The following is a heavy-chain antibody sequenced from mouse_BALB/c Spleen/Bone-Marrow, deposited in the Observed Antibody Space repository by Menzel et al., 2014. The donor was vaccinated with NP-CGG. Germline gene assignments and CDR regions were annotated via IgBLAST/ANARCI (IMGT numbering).Heavy chain of an antibody. CDR3: ARDIGLHYYAMDY. Sequence: EVNVVESGGGLVQPGGSLRLSCATSGFTFTDYYMSWVRQPPGKALEWLGFIRNKANGYTTEYSASVKGRFTISRDNSQSILYLQMNTLRAEDSATYYCARDIGLHYYAMDYWGQGTSVTVSS. J-gene: IGHJ4*01. CDR2: IRNKANGYTT. CDR1: GFTFTDYY. V-gene: IGHV7-3*02.